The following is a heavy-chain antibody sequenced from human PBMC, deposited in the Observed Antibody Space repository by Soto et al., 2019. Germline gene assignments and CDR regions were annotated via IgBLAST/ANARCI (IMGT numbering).Heavy chain of an antibody. CDR3: AKIVMGFGELSESYYFDY. CDR2: ISGSGGST. J-gene: IGHJ4*02. Sequence: GGSLRLSCAASGFTFSSYAMSWVRQAPGKGLEWVSAISGSGGSTYYADSVKGRFTISRDNSKNTLYLQMNSLRAEDTAVYYCAKIVMGFGELSESYYFDYWGQGTLVTVSS. V-gene: IGHV3-23*01. D-gene: IGHD3-10*01. CDR1: GFTFSSYA.